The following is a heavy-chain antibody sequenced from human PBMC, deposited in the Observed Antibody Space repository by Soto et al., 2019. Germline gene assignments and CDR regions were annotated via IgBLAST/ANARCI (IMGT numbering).Heavy chain of an antibody. J-gene: IGHJ4*02. Sequence: SETLSLTCTVSGGSISSSSYYWGWISQPPGKGLEWIGSIYYSGSTYYNPSLKSRVTISVDTSKNQFSLKLSSVTAADTAVYYCAIRIAAAGTSTYYFDYWGQGTLVTVSS. D-gene: IGHD6-13*01. CDR3: AIRIAAAGTSTYYFDY. CDR1: GGSISSSSYY. V-gene: IGHV4-39*01. CDR2: IYYSGST.